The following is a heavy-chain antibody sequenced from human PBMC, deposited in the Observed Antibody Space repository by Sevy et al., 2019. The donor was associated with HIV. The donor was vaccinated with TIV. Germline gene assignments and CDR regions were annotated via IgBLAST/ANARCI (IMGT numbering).Heavy chain of an antibody. V-gene: IGHV3-21*01. CDR2: ISSSSSYI. D-gene: IGHD3-10*01. J-gene: IGHJ3*02. CDR1: GFTFSSYS. Sequence: GGSLRLSCAASGFTFSSYSMNWVRQAPGKGLEWVSSISSSSSYIYYADSVKGRFTISRDNAKNSLYLQMNSLRAEDTAVDYCARDLYYYGSGSPLPDAFDIWGQGTMVTVSS. CDR3: ARDLYYYGSGSPLPDAFDI.